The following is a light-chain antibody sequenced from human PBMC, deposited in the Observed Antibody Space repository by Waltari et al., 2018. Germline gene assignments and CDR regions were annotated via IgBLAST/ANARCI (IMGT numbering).Light chain of an antibody. V-gene: IGLV1-44*01. CDR1: SSNIGSNT. Sequence: QSVLTQPPSASGTPGQRVTISCSGSSSNIGSNTVNWYQQLPGTAPKLLTYSNNQRPSGVPDRFSGSKSGTSASLAISGLQSEDEADYYCAAWDDSLNGVVFGGGTKLTVL. CDR3: AAWDDSLNGVV. J-gene: IGLJ2*01. CDR2: SNN.